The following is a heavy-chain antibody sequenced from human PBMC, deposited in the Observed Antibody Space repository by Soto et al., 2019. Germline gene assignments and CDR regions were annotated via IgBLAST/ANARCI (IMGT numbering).Heavy chain of an antibody. CDR3: ARVVPGAEAWFDP. Sequence: GASVKVSCKTSGYTFSNYGITWVRQAPGQPLEWLGWISLYSDGTSYAQKFRGRVSMTTDTSTTTAYMELRSLRSDDTAVYYCARVVPGAEAWFDPWGQGTLVTVSS. CDR2: ISLYSDGT. J-gene: IGHJ5*02. CDR1: GYTFSNYG. V-gene: IGHV1-18*01.